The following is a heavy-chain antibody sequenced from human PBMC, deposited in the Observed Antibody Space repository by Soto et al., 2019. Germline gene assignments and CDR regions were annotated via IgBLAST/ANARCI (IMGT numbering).Heavy chain of an antibody. CDR2: INSAGSST. CDR3: ARDLPAAEDY. J-gene: IGHJ4*02. CDR1: GFTFSRYW. Sequence: EVQLVASGGGLVQPGGSLRLSCAASGFTFSRYWMHWVRQAPGKGLVWVSHINSAGSSTNYADSVKGRFTISRDNAKNTLYLQVNSLRAEDTAVYYCARDLPAAEDYWGQGTLVTVSS. D-gene: IGHD6-25*01. V-gene: IGHV3-74*01.